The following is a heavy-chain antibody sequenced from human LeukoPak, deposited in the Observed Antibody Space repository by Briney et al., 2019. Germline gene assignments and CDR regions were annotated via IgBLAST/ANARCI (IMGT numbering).Heavy chain of an antibody. CDR3: AREVYCSSTSCYTGYFQH. CDR1: GVTFSSYW. D-gene: IGHD2-2*02. CDR2: IKQDGSEK. V-gene: IGHV3-7*01. J-gene: IGHJ1*01. Sequence: PGGSLRLSCAACGVTFSSYWMSWVRQAPGKGLEWVANIKQDGSEKYYVDSVKGRFTISRDNAKNSLYLQMNILRAEDTAVYYCAREVYCSSTSCYTGYFQHWGQGTPVTVSS.